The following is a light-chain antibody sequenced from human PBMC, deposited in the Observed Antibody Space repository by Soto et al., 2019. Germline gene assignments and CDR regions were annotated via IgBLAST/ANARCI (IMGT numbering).Light chain of an antibody. CDR3: QQFNNWPRT. V-gene: IGKV3-15*01. J-gene: IGKJ1*01. Sequence: EIFLTQSPGTLSLSPGERAPLSCSAIQSVTSTSLAWYQQKPGQAPRLLIYVASTRATGIPARFSGSGSGTEFHLTISSLRAEDFAGYYCQQFNNWPRTFGQGTKVDIK. CDR2: VAS. CDR1: QSVTST.